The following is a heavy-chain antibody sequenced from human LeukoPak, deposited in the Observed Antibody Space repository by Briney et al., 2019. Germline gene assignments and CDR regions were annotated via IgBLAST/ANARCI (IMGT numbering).Heavy chain of an antibody. CDR1: GGSISSSNW. CDR2: IYHSGST. V-gene: IGHV4-4*02. Sequence: SETLSLTCAVSGGSISSSNWWSWVRQPPGKGLEWIGEIYHSGSTNYNPSLKSRVTISVDTSKNQFSLKLSSVTAADTAVYYCARSRYYYDSSEDWFDPWGQGTLVTVSS. CDR3: ARSRYYYDSSEDWFDP. D-gene: IGHD3-22*01. J-gene: IGHJ5*02.